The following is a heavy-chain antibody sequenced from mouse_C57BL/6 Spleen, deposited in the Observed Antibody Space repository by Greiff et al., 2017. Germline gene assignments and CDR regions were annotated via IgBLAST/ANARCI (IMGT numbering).Heavy chain of an antibody. J-gene: IGHJ1*03. CDR1: GFTFSSYG. D-gene: IGHD1-1*01. V-gene: IGHV5-6*01. CDR2: ISSGGSYT. Sequence: EVQVVESGGDLVKPGGSLKLSCAASGFTFSSYGMSWVRQTPDKRLEWVATISSGGSYTYYPDSVKGRFTISRDNAKNTLYLQMSSLKSEDTAMYYCARRRITTVVATQYWYFDVWGTGTTVTVSS. CDR3: ARRRITTVVATQYWYFDV.